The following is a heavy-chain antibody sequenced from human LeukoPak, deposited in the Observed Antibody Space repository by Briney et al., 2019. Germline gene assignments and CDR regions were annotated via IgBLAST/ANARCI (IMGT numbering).Heavy chain of an antibody. CDR3: ARDGRLYYYDSSGYFDY. J-gene: IGHJ4*02. D-gene: IGHD3-22*01. Sequence: SETLSLTCTVSGGSISSYYWSWIRQPPGKGLEWIGYIYYSGSTNYNPSLKSRVTISVDTSKNQFSLKLSSVTAADTAVYYCARDGRLYYYDSSGYFDYWGQGTLVTVSS. V-gene: IGHV4-59*01. CDR2: IYYSGST. CDR1: GGSISSYY.